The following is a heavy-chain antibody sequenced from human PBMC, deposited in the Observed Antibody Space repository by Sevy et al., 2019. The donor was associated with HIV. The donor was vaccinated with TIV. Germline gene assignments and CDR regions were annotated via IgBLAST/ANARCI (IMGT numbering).Heavy chain of an antibody. CDR2: MNTYNGNT. J-gene: IGHJ4*02. CDR1: GYTFSVYS. Sequence: ASVKVSCKDSGYTFSVYSISWVRQAPGQGLEWMGWMNTYNGNTKYAQKVQGRVTMTTDTSTSTAYMELRGLRSDDTAVYYCARDTREKSYDYWGQGTLVTVSS. CDR3: ARDTREKSYDY. V-gene: IGHV1-18*01.